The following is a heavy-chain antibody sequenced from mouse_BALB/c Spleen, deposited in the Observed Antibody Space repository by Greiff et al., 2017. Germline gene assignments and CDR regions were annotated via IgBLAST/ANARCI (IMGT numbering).Heavy chain of an antibody. V-gene: IGHV3-2*02. CDR2: ISYSGST. CDR1: GYSITSDYA. Sequence: EVQLQESGPGLVKPSQSLSLTCTVTGYSITSDYAWNWIRQFPGNKLEWMGYISYSGSTSYNPSLKSRISITRDTSKNQFFLQLNSVTTEDTATYYCARANYDYVYAMDYWGQGTSVTVSS. D-gene: IGHD2-4*01. CDR3: ARANYDYVYAMDY. J-gene: IGHJ4*01.